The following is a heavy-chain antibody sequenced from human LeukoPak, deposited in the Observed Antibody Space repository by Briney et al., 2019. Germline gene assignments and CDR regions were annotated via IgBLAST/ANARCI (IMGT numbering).Heavy chain of an antibody. CDR3: ARDATDDAFDI. Sequence: ASVKVSCKASGYTFTVYYMHWVRQAPGQGLEWMGWINPNSGGTNYAQKFQGWVTMTRDTSISTAYMELSRLRSDDTAVYYCARDATDDAFDIWGQGTMVTVSS. V-gene: IGHV1-2*04. CDR1: GYTFTVYY. J-gene: IGHJ3*02. CDR2: INPNSGGT. D-gene: IGHD4-17*01.